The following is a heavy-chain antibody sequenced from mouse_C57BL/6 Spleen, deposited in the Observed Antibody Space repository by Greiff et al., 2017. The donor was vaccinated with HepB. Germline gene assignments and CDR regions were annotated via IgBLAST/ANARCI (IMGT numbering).Heavy chain of an antibody. CDR3: ARSRGPIYDGYYWYFDV. CDR1: GYTFTSYG. V-gene: IGHV1-81*01. Sequence: QVQLKESGAELARPGASVKLSCKASGYTFTSYGISWVKQRTGQGLEWIGEIYPRSGNTYYNEKFKGKATLTADKSSSTAYMELRSLTSEDSAVYFCARSRGPIYDGYYWYFDVWGTGTTVTVSS. CDR2: IYPRSGNT. J-gene: IGHJ1*03. D-gene: IGHD2-3*01.